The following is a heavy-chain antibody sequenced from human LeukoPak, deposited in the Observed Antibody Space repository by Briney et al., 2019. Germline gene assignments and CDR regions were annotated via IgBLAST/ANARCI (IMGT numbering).Heavy chain of an antibody. J-gene: IGHJ4*02. Sequence: GGSLRLSCAASGFTFSKHNMNWVRQAPGKGLEWVSAISGSGGGTYYADSVKGRFTISRDNSKNTLYLQMNSLRAEDTAVYYCAKMDAPYCGGDCYYYFDYWGQGTLVTVSS. CDR3: AKMDAPYCGGDCYYYFDY. CDR2: ISGSGGGT. V-gene: IGHV3-23*01. CDR1: GFTFSKHN. D-gene: IGHD2-21*02.